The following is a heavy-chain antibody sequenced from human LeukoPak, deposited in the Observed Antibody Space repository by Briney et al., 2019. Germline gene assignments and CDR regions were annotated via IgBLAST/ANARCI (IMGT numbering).Heavy chain of an antibody. V-gene: IGHV3-21*01. CDR2: ISSSSSYI. Sequence: GGSLRLSCAASGFTFSSYSMNWVRQAPGKGLEWVSSISSSSSYIYYADSVKGRFTISRDNAKNSLYLQMNSLRAEDTAVYYCARDHGQWLVRGTFDYWGQGTLVTVSS. CDR3: ARDHGQWLVRGTFDY. J-gene: IGHJ4*02. CDR1: GFTFSSYS. D-gene: IGHD6-19*01.